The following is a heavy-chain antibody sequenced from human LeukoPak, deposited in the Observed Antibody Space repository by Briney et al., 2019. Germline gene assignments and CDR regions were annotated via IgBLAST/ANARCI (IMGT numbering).Heavy chain of an antibody. CDR3: ARDWLSMTTVTTGDYY. D-gene: IGHD4-17*01. V-gene: IGHV3-48*01. CDR2: ISSSSNTI. J-gene: IGHJ4*02. CDR1: GFTFSSYS. Sequence: GGSLRLSCAASGFTFSSYSMNWVRQAPGEGLDWVSYISSSSNTIYYADSVKGRFTISRDNAKNSLYLQMNSLRAEDTAVYYCARDWLSMTTVTTGDYYWGQGTLVTVSS.